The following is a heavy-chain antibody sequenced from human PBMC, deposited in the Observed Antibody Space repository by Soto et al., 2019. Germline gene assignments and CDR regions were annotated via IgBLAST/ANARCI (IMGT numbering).Heavy chain of an antibody. Sequence: GSLRLSCAASGFTVSSNYMSWVCQAPGKGLEWVSIIYTDGSTYYADSVKGRFTLSRDDSKNTLYLQINSLRVEETAVYYCASRINPYGAYEFWGQGT. CDR2: IYTDGST. CDR1: GFTVSSNY. J-gene: IGHJ4*02. CDR3: ASRINPYGAYEF. D-gene: IGHD4-17*01. V-gene: IGHV3-66*01.